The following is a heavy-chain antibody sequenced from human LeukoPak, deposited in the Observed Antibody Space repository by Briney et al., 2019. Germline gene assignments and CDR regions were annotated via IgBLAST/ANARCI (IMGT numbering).Heavy chain of an antibody. Sequence: GGSLRLSCAASGFTFSNYGMHWVRQAPGKGLEWVAVIWYGGSNKYYADSVKGRFTISRDNSKNTLYLQMNSLRAEDTAVYYCAKAHYYDSSGPPLDAFDIWGQGTMVTVSS. CDR1: GFTFSNYG. D-gene: IGHD3-22*01. J-gene: IGHJ3*02. CDR3: AKAHYYDSSGPPLDAFDI. V-gene: IGHV3-33*06. CDR2: IWYGGSNK.